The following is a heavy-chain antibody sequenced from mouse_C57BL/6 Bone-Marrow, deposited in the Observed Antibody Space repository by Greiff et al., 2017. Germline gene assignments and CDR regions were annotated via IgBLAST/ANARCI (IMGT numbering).Heavy chain of an antibody. J-gene: IGHJ4*01. CDR2: IYPGSGST. D-gene: IGHD1-1*01. V-gene: IGHV1-55*01. CDR3: ARERGLLPYAMDY. CDR1: GYTFTSYW. Sequence: QVQLQQPGAELVKPGASVKMSCKASGYTFTSYWITWVKQRPGQGLEWIGDIYPGSGSTNYNEKFKSKATLTVDTSSCTAYMQLSSLTSEDSAVYYCARERGLLPYAMDYWGQGTSVTVSS.